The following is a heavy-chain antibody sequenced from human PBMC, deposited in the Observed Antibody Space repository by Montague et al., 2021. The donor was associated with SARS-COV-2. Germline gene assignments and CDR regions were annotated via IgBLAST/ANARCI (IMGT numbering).Heavy chain of an antibody. Sequence: TLSLTCTVSGGSISSGSYYWSWIRQPAGKGLEWIRRIYTSGSTNYNPSLKSRVTITVDTSKNQFSLKLSSVTAADTAVYYCARVDFWSGYLYFDYWGQGTLVTVSS. CDR3: ARVDFWSGYLYFDY. J-gene: IGHJ4*02. CDR2: IYTSGST. V-gene: IGHV4-61*02. CDR1: GGSISSGSYY. D-gene: IGHD3-3*01.